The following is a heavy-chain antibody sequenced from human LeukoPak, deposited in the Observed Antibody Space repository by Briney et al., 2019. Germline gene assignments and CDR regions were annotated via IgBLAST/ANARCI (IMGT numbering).Heavy chain of an antibody. CDR1: GYTLTELS. CDR3: ATSPLTAPEPRRHADNWFDP. V-gene: IGHV1-24*01. Sequence: ASVKVSCKVSGYTLTELSMHWVRQAPGKGLEWMGGFDPEDGETIYAQKFQGRVTTTEDASTDTAYMELSSLRSEDTAVYYCATSPLTAPEPRRHADNWFDPWGQGTLVTVSS. D-gene: IGHD1-14*01. J-gene: IGHJ5*02. CDR2: FDPEDGET.